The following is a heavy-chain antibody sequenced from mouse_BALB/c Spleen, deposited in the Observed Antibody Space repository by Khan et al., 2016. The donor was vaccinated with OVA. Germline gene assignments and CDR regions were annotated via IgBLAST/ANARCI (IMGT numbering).Heavy chain of an antibody. Sequence: QIQLVQSGAELAKPGASVKMSCKASGYTFTSYWMHWVKQRPGQGLEWIGYINPSTGYTEYNQKFKDKATLTADKSSSTAYMQLSSLTSEDSAVYDCANHGSSSAWLTYWGQGTLVTVSA. V-gene: IGHV1-7*01. CDR2: INPSTGYT. CDR3: ANHGSSSAWLTY. J-gene: IGHJ3*01. D-gene: IGHD1-1*01. CDR1: GYTFTSYW.